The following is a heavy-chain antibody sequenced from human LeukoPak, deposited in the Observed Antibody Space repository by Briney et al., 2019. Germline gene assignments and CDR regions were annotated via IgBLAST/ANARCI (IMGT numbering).Heavy chain of an antibody. V-gene: IGHV4-31*03. J-gene: IGHJ4*02. CDR3: ARGDYYDRKFDY. CDR1: GGSISSGGYY. CDR2: IYYSGST. D-gene: IGHD3-22*01. Sequence: SQTLSLTCTVSGGSISSGGYYWIWIRQHPGKGLEWIGYIYYSGSTYYNPSLKSRVTISVDTSKNQFSLKLSSVTAADTAVYYCARGDYYDRKFDYWGQGTLVTVSS.